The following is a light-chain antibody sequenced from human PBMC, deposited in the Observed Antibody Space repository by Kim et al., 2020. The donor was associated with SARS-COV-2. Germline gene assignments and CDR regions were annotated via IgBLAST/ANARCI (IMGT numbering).Light chain of an antibody. V-gene: IGKV4-1*01. Sequence: RATMHCKSSQSVLHTNDKDYLSWYQKKEGQPPKLLITWASTRESGVSDRFSGSGSGTDFTLTISSLQAEDVAVYYCLQDYDTPPTFGQGTKVDIK. J-gene: IGKJ1*01. CDR2: WAS. CDR1: QSVLHTNDKDY. CDR3: LQDYDTPPT.